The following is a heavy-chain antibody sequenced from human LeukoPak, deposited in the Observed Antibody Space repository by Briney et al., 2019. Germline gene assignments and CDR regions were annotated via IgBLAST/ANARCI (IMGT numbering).Heavy chain of an antibody. CDR3: ARHTYSGYVSYYYYGMGV. CDR1: GYTFTSYD. CDR2: MNPNSGNT. V-gene: IGHV1-8*01. J-gene: IGHJ6*02. D-gene: IGHD5-12*01. Sequence: GASVKVSCKASGYTFTSYDINWVRQATGQGLEWMGWMNPNSGNTGYAQKFQGRVTMTRNTSISTAYMELSSLRSEDTAVYYCARHTYSGYVSYYYYGMGVWGQGTTVTVSS.